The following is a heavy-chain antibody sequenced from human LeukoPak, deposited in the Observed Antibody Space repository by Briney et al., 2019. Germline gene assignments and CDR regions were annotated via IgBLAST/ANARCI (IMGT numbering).Heavy chain of an antibody. CDR3: ATWRGLRYFDG. CDR1: GFTFSNFE. Sequence: GGSLRLSCAASGFTFSNFEVNWVRQAPGKGLEWVSYISSSGSTIYYADSVKGRFTISRDNAKNSLYLQMNSLRAEDTAVYYCATWRGLRYFDGWGQGTLVTVSS. D-gene: IGHD3-9*01. J-gene: IGHJ4*02. V-gene: IGHV3-48*03. CDR2: ISSSGSTI.